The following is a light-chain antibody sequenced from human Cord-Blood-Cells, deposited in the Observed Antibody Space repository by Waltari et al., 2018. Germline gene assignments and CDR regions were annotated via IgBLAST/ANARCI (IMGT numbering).Light chain of an antibody. Sequence: SYELTQPPSVSVSPGQTASIPCSGDKLGDKYACWYQQKPGQSPVLVIYQDSKWPSGIPERFSGSNSGNTATLTISGTQAMDEADYYCQAWDSSTAVFGGGTKLTVL. CDR1: KLGDKY. CDR2: QDS. CDR3: QAWDSSTAV. J-gene: IGLJ3*02. V-gene: IGLV3-1*01.